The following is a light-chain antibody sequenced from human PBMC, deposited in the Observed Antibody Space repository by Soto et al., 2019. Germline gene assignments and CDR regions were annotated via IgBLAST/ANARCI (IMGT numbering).Light chain of an antibody. CDR1: QSISSW. CDR2: KAS. Sequence: DIQMTQSPSTLSASVGDRVTLTCLASQSISSWLAWYQQKPGKAPKLLIYKASSLESGVPSRFSGSGSGTEFTLTISSLQSEDYAVYFCQQYIRWPLTFGGGTKVDI. J-gene: IGKJ4*01. V-gene: IGKV1-5*03. CDR3: QQYIRWPLT.